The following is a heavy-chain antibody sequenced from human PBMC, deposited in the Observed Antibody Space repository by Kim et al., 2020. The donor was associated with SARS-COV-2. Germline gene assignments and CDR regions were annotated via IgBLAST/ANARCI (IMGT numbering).Heavy chain of an antibody. D-gene: IGHD3-22*01. CDR1: GFTFSSYW. CDR3: AMYYYDSSAPFDY. V-gene: IGHV3-74*01. CDR2: INSDGSST. Sequence: GGSLRLSCAASGFTFSSYWMHWVRQAPGKGLVWVSRINSDGSSTSYADSVKGRFTISRDNAKNTLYLQMNSLRAEDTAVYYCAMYYYDSSAPFDYWGQGTLVTVSS. J-gene: IGHJ4*02.